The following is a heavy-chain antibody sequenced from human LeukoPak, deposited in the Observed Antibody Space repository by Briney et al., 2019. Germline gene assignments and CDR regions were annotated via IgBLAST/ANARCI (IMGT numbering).Heavy chain of an antibody. V-gene: IGHV1-46*01. CDR1: GYTFTSYY. CDR2: INPSGGST. Sequence: ASVKVSCKASGYTFTSYYMHWVRQAPGQGLEWMGIINPSGGSTSYAQKFQGRVTMTRDTSTSTVYMELSSLRSEDTAVYYCASTPVDEYYYDSSGYYYVGNYYGMDVWGQGTTVTVSS. J-gene: IGHJ6*02. D-gene: IGHD3-22*01. CDR3: ASTPVDEYYYDSSGYYYVGNYYGMDV.